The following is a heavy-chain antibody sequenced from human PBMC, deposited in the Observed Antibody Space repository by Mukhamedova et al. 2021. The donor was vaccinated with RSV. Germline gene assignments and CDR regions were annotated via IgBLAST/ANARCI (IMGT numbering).Heavy chain of an antibody. CDR2: IRYDGSNQ. J-gene: IGHJ4*01. Sequence: GFTFSSFGMHWVRQAPGKGLEWVAFIRYDGSNQYYADSVKDRFTISRDNSKNTLYLQMNSLRAGDTAVYYCAKDHTISARGFYF. CDR1: GFTFSSFG. V-gene: IGHV3-30*02. CDR3: AKDHTISARGFYF. D-gene: IGHD3-3*01.